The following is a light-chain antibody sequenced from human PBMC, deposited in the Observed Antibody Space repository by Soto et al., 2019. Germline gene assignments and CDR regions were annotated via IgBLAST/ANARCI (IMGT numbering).Light chain of an antibody. CDR1: QSISNY. CDR3: QHSYRTPRP. Sequence: DIQMTQSPSSLSASVGDRVTITCRASQSISNYLNWYQQKPGKAPELLMYAASSLQSGVPSKFGGTVSGTDFPLNISSPQPEVFATYYCQHSYRTPRPFGRGTRVEIK. V-gene: IGKV1-39*01. CDR2: AAS. J-gene: IGKJ1*01.